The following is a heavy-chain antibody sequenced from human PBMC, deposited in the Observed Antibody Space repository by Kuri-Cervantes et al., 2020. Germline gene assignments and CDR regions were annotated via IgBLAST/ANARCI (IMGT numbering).Heavy chain of an antibody. Sequence: GESLKISCAASGFTFSSYGMHWVRQAPGKGLEWVAVIWYDGSNKYCADSVKGRFTISRDNSKNTLYLQMNSLRAEDTAVYYCARDRFRYFDYWGQGTLVTVSS. V-gene: IGHV3-33*01. CDR2: IWYDGSNK. CDR1: GFTFSSYG. J-gene: IGHJ4*02. CDR3: ARDRFRYFDY.